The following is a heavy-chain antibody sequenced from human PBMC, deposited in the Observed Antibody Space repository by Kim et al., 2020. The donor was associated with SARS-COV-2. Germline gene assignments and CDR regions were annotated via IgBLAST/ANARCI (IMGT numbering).Heavy chain of an antibody. CDR2: IWYDGSHK. V-gene: IGHV3-33*01. D-gene: IGHD2-21*01. Sequence: GGSLRLSCAASGFTFSTYGMHWVRQAPGKGLEWVAVIWYDGSHKFYADSVRGRFTISRDNSKNTLYLQMSSLRAEDTAVYYCARGQGLIGKDGINSWGQGTLVTVSS. CDR1: GFTFSTYG. J-gene: IGHJ4*02. CDR3: ARGQGLIGKDGINS.